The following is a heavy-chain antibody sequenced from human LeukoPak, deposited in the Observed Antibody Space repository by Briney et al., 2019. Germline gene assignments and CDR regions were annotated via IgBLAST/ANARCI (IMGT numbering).Heavy chain of an antibody. CDR2: IYTSGST. CDR1: GGSISSGSYY. D-gene: IGHD3-10*01. CDR3: ASERVVRGGRLKGNYNWFDP. V-gene: IGHV4-61*02. Sequence: SETLSLTCTVSGGSISSGSYYWSWIRQPAGKGLEWIGRIYTSGSTNYNPSLKSRVTISVDTSKNQFSLKLSSVTAADTAVYYCASERVVRGGRLKGNYNWFDPWGQGTLVTVSS. J-gene: IGHJ5*02.